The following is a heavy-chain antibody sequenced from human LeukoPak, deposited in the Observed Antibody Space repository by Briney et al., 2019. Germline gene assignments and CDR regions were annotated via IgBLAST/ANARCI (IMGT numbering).Heavy chain of an antibody. CDR3: ARRRRVVAANNWSDP. J-gene: IGHJ5*02. D-gene: IGHD1-26*01. V-gene: IGHV4-34*01. Sequence: PSETLSLTCAVYGGSFSGYYWSWVRQPPGKGLEWVGEINDSGSTNYKPSLKSRVTISVDASKTQFSLKLSSVTAADTAVYSCARRRRVVAANNWSDPWGQGTLVTAAS. CDR1: GGSFSGYY. CDR2: INDSGST.